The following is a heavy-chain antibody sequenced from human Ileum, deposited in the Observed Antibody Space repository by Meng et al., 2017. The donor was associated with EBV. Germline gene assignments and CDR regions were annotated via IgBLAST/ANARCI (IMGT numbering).Heavy chain of an antibody. D-gene: IGHD6-19*01. CDR3: ASRPGIAVAGFDY. Sequence: QVHFVQSGDEMKKLGATVEVSCKAFGYTFTSYAMNWVRQAPGRRLEWMGWINTGNGETKYSQKFQGRVTLTRDTSASTAYMELSSLRSEDTAVYYCASRPGIAVAGFDYWGQGTLVTVFS. J-gene: IGHJ4*02. CDR2: INTGNGET. V-gene: IGHV1-3*04. CDR1: GYTFTSYA.